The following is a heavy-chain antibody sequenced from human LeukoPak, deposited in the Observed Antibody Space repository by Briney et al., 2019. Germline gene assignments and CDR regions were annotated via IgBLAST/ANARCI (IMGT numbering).Heavy chain of an antibody. D-gene: IGHD3-9*01. Sequence: SETLSLTCTVSGGSISSYYWSWIRQPPGKGLEWIGYIYDSGSTNYNPSLKSRVTISIDTSKNQLSLKLSSVTTADTAVYYCARGRSGYFDWLPQPIFDYWGQGTLLTVSS. CDR2: IYDSGST. V-gene: IGHV4-59*01. J-gene: IGHJ4*02. CDR3: ARGRSGYFDWLPQPIFDY. CDR1: GGSISSYY.